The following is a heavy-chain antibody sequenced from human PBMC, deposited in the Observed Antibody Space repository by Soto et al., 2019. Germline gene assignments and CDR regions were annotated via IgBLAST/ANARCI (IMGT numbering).Heavy chain of an antibody. D-gene: IGHD4-17*01. CDR2: ISGSGGST. CDR1: GFTFSSYA. Sequence: EVQLLESGGGLVQPGGSLRLSCAASGFTFSSYAMSWVRQAPGKGLEWVSAISGSGGSTYYADPVKGRFTISRDNSKTTLYLQMNSLRAEDTAVYYCAKDKWYTVTYVDYWGQGTLVTVSS. V-gene: IGHV3-23*01. CDR3: AKDKWYTVTYVDY. J-gene: IGHJ4*02.